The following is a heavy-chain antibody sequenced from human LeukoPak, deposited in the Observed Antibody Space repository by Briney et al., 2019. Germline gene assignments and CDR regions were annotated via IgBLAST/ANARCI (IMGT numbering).Heavy chain of an antibody. Sequence: GESLKISCKGSGYSFNTYWIAWVRQMPGKGLEVMGIVYPGDSDTRYSPSFQGQVTISVDKSISTAYLQWSSLKASDTAMYYCARQGRIVVVTTTHDAFDIWGQGTMVTVSS. CDR2: VYPGDSDT. J-gene: IGHJ3*02. CDR3: ARQGRIVVVTTTHDAFDI. CDR1: GYSFNTYW. D-gene: IGHD2-21*02. V-gene: IGHV5-51*01.